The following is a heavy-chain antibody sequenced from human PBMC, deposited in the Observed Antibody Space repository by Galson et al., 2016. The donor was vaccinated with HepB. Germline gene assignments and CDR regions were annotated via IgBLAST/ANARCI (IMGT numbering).Heavy chain of an antibody. CDR3: ARGPSGSGWGSFDS. Sequence: SLRLSCAASGFTFSSYWMHWVRQAPGKGLVWVSRITSDGSSTSYADSVKGRFTISRDNARDTLYLQMDSLRAEDTAVYYCARGPSGSGWGSFDSWGQGTLVTVSS. CDR2: ITSDGSST. D-gene: IGHD6-25*01. V-gene: IGHV3-74*01. J-gene: IGHJ4*02. CDR1: GFTFSSYW.